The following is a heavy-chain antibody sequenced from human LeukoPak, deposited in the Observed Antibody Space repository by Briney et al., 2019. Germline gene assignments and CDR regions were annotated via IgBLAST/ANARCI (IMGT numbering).Heavy chain of an antibody. CDR3: ARRSYNSPFRY. J-gene: IGHJ4*02. Sequence: SETLSLTCGVYGGSFSGYYWSWIRQPPGKGLEWIGEINHSGGINYNPSLKSRVTISVDTSKNQFSLRLSSVTAADTAVYYCARRSYNSPFRYWGQGTLVTVSS. V-gene: IGHV4-34*01. CDR2: INHSGGI. D-gene: IGHD5-24*01. CDR1: GGSFSGYY.